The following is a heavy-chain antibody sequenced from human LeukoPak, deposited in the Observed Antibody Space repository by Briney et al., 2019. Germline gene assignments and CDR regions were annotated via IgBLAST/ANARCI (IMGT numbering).Heavy chain of an antibody. CDR3: ARDFKDLGA. CDR1: GFTFTTYW. V-gene: IGHV3-74*01. Sequence: PGGSVRLSCAASGFTFTTYWMHWVRQAPGKGLVWVSGINTDGNSPVYAYSVKGRFTISRDNAKDTLYLQMKSLRDEDTAVYYCARDFKDLGAWGQGALVTVSS. CDR2: INTDGNSP. J-gene: IGHJ5*02. D-gene: IGHD3-16*01.